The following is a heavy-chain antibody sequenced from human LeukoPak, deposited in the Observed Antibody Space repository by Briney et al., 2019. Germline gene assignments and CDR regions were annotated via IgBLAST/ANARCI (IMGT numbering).Heavy chain of an antibody. CDR2: INPYNGDT. CDR3: ARVGGYDILTGYYTHYYYYGMDV. D-gene: IGHD3-9*01. V-gene: IGHV1-18*01. J-gene: IGHJ6*02. Sequence: GASVKVSCKASGYTFTTYGISWVRQAPGQGLEWMGWINPYNGDTNYAQKLQGRVTMTTDTSTSTAYMELRSLRSDDTAVYYCARVGGYDILTGYYTHYYYYGMDVWGQGTTVTVSS. CDR1: GYTFTTYG.